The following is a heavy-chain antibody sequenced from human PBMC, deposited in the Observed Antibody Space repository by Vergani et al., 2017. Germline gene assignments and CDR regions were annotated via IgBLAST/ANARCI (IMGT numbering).Heavy chain of an antibody. J-gene: IGHJ5*02. CDR2: ISGSGGST. V-gene: IGHV3-23*04. CDR3: AKDPRLLWFGES. Sequence: VQLVESGGGVVQPGRSLRLSCAASGFTFSSYAMSWVRQAPGKGLEWVSAISGSGGSTYYADSVKGRFTISRDNSKNTLYLQMNSLRAEDTAVYYCAKDPRLLWFGESWGQGTLVTVSS. CDR1: GFTFSSYA. D-gene: IGHD3-10*01.